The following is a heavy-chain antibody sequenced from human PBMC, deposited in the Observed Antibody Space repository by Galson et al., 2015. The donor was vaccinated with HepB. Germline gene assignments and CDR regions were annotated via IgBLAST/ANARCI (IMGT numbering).Heavy chain of an antibody. Sequence: SLRLSCAASGFTFSSYGMHWVRQAPGKGLEWVAVISYDGSNKYYADSVKGRFTISRDNSKNTLYLQMNSLRAEDTAVYYCAKERSEREDYFDYWGQGTLVTVSS. CDR2: ISYDGSNK. V-gene: IGHV3-30*18. J-gene: IGHJ4*02. CDR3: AKERSEREDYFDY. D-gene: IGHD1-26*01. CDR1: GFTFSSYG.